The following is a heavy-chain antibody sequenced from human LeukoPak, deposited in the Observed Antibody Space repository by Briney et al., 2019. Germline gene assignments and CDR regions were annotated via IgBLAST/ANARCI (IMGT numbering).Heavy chain of an antibody. CDR2: IKQDGSEK. Sequence: GGSLRLSCAASGFTFSSYWMSWVRQAPGKGLEWVANIKQDGSEKYYVDSVKGRFTISRDNAKNSLYLQMNSLRAEDTAVYYCARVGPLLWFGESPGYYYYGMDAWGKGTTVTVSS. J-gene: IGHJ6*04. V-gene: IGHV3-7*03. CDR1: GFTFSSYW. CDR3: ARVGPLLWFGESPGYYYYGMDA. D-gene: IGHD3-10*01.